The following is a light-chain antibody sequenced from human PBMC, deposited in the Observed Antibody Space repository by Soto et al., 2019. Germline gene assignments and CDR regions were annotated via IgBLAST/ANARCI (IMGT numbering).Light chain of an antibody. Sequence: AIRMTQSPSSFSASIGDRVTITCRASQGISSYLAWYQQKPGKAPKLLIYAASTLQSGVPSRFSGSGSETDFTLTISCLQSEDFATYYCQQYYSYPQYTFGQGTKLEIK. V-gene: IGKV1-8*01. CDR3: QQYYSYPQYT. CDR2: AAS. J-gene: IGKJ2*01. CDR1: QGISSY.